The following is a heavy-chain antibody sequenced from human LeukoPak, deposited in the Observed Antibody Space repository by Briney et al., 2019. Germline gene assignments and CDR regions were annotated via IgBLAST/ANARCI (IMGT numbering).Heavy chain of an antibody. V-gene: IGHV3-33*01. J-gene: IGHJ4*02. CDR2: IWPDGNNK. Sequence: PGGSLRLSCAASGFTFSSHGMHWVRQAPGKGLEWVAVIWPDGNNKYYTDSVKGRLTISRDNSKDTLFLQMNSLRAEDTAVYYCAREGPRGNSQFDYWGQGTLVTVST. CDR1: GFTFSSHG. D-gene: IGHD2/OR15-2a*01. CDR3: AREGPRGNSQFDY.